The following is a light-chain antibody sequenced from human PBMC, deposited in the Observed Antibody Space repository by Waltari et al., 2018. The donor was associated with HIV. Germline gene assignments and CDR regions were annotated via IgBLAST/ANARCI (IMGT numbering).Light chain of an antibody. CDR2: DAM. V-gene: IGKV3D-15*01. CDR1: QNVNSD. Sequence: EVVMTQSPATLSVSPGQRVTLSCRASQNVNSDLAWLQQRPGQAPRLLIYDAMTRAAGIPARISGRGSGTEFSLTISSLQSEDVAIYYCQQYNNWPPWTFGQGTK. CDR3: QQYNNWPPWT. J-gene: IGKJ1*01.